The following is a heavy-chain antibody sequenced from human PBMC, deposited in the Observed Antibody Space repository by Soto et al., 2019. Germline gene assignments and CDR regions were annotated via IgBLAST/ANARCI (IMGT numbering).Heavy chain of an antibody. V-gene: IGHV4-31*03. CDR3: ARQRGVAGTKFDP. D-gene: IGHD6-19*01. CDR2: IYYSGST. J-gene: IGHJ5*02. CDR1: GGSISSGGYY. Sequence: SETLSLTCTVSGGSISSGGYYWSWIRQHPGKGLEWIGYIYYSGSTYYNPSLKSRVTISVDTSKNQFSLKLSSVTAADTAVYYCARQRGVAGTKFDPWGQGTLVTVSS.